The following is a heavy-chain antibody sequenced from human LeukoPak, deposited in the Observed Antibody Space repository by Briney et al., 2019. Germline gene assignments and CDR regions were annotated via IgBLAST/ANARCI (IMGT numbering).Heavy chain of an antibody. J-gene: IGHJ4*02. CDR1: GGSISSRSNY. D-gene: IGHD3-10*01. CDR2: IYYSGGT. V-gene: IGHV4-39*01. Sequence: PSQTLSLTCAVSGGSISSRSNYWGWICQPPGKGLEWVGGIYYSGGTYYNPSLKSRVTIYVDTSKNQFSLNLKSVTAPYTAEYFCARQPMYDSGRYSFDNWGQGTLVTVSS. CDR3: ARQPMYDSGRYSFDN.